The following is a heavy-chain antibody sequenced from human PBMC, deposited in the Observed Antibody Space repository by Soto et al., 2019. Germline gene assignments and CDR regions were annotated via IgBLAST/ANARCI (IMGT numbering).Heavy chain of an antibody. CDR1: GFTFSSYS. CDR3: ARWDYGGNYYYGMDV. Sequence: GGSLRLSCAASGFTFSSYSMNWVRQAPGKGLEWVSYISSSSSTIYYADSVKGRFTISRDNAKNSLYLQMNSLRDEDTAVYYCARWDYGGNYYYGMDVWGQGTTVTVSS. V-gene: IGHV3-48*02. D-gene: IGHD4-17*01. CDR2: ISSSSSTI. J-gene: IGHJ6*02.